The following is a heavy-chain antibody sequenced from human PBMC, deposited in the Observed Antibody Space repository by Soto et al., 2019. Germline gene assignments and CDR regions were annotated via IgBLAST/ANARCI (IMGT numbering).Heavy chain of an antibody. CDR3: TTDLGIGPCWFDP. Sequence: GGSLRLSCAASGFTFSNAWMSWVRQAPGKGLEWVGRIKSKTDGGTTDYAAPVKGRFTISRDDSKNTLYLQMNSLKTEDTAVYYCTTDLGIGPCWFDPWGQGTLVTVSS. V-gene: IGHV3-15*01. CDR1: GFTFSNAW. CDR2: IKSKTDGGTT. J-gene: IGHJ5*02. D-gene: IGHD7-27*01.